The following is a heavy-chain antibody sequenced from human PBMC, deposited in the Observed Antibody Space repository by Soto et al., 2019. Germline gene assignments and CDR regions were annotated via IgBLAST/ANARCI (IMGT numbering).Heavy chain of an antibody. V-gene: IGHV3-66*01. J-gene: IGHJ4*02. CDR2: IYSGGST. CDR3: ARDPWAADY. CDR1: GFTVSTKY. D-gene: IGHD3-16*01. Sequence: GGSLRLSCAASGFTVSTKYMSWVRQAPGKGLEWVSVIYSGGSTFYADSVRGRFTISRDNSKNTVNLQMNSLRAEDTAVYYCARDPWAADYWGQGTLVTGSS.